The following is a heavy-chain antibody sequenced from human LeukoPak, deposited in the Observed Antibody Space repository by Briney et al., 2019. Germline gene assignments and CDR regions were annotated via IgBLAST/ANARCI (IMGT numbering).Heavy chain of an antibody. CDR1: GDSISPYY. V-gene: IGHV4-59*01. CDR2: VFRTGHT. D-gene: IGHD3-3*02. J-gene: IGHJ4*02. Sequence: SETLSLTCNVSGDSISPYYWSWIRQPPGKGLEWVGYVFRTGHTNYNPSLRSRVTISLDTSMNQFSLKLSSVTAADTAVYYCARHIFGHLFDTWGQGTLVTVSS. CDR3: ARHIFGHLFDT.